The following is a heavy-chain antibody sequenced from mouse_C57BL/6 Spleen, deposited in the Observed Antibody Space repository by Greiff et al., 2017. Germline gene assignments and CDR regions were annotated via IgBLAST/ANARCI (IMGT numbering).Heavy chain of an antibody. CDR2: IWSGGST. CDR1: GFSFTSYG. V-gene: IGHV2-2*01. J-gene: IGHJ3*01. CDR3: ARKGGSSGGFAY. Sequence: VKLVESGPGLVQPSQSLSITCTVSGFSFTSYGVHWVRQSPGKGLEWLGVIWSGGSTDINAAFISRLSISKDNSKSQVFVKMNSRQADDTAIYYCARKGGSSGGFAYWGQGTLVTVSA. D-gene: IGHD3-2*02.